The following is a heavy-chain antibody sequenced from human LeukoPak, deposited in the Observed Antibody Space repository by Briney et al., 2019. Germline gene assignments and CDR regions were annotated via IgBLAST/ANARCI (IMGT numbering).Heavy chain of an antibody. Sequence: ASVKVPCKASGYTFTGYYMHWVRQAPGQGLEWMGRINPNSGGTNYAQKFQGRVTMTRDTSISTAYMELSRLRSDDTAVHYCARSAVAGELDYWGQGTLVTVSS. D-gene: IGHD6-19*01. CDR1: GYTFTGYY. J-gene: IGHJ4*02. CDR2: INPNSGGT. V-gene: IGHV1-2*06. CDR3: ARSAVAGELDY.